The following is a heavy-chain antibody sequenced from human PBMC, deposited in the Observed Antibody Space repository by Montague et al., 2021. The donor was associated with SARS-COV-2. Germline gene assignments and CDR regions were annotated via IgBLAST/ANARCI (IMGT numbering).Heavy chain of an antibody. D-gene: IGHD3-22*01. V-gene: IGHV4-34*01. CDR3: ASGPRITMIGVVITDIWFDP. J-gene: IGHJ5*02. CDR2: KKNSGST. Sequence: KKNSGSTNYNPSLKSRVTISVDTSKNQFSLKLTSVTAADTAVYYCASGPRITMIGVVITDIWFDPWGQGTLVTVSS.